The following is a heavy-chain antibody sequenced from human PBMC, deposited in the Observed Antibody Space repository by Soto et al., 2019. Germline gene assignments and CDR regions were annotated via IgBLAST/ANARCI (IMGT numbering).Heavy chain of an antibody. Sequence: QVQLVQSGAEVQKPGSSVKVSCKASGGTFSSYAISWVRQAPGQGLEWMGGIIPIFGTANYAQKFQGRVTITADESTSTAYMELSSLRSEDTAVYYCARDKETVVSHYYYGMDVWGQGTTVTVSS. CDR1: GGTFSSYA. CDR2: IIPIFGTA. CDR3: ARDKETVVSHYYYGMDV. V-gene: IGHV1-69*01. D-gene: IGHD3-22*01. J-gene: IGHJ6*02.